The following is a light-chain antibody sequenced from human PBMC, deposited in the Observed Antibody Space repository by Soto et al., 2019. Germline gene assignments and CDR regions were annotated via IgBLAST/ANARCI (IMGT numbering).Light chain of an antibody. V-gene: IGKV3-15*01. J-gene: IGKJ1*01. CDR3: QQYNNWPPWT. CDR1: QSVSSK. CDR2: GAS. Sequence: EIVMTQSPATLSVSPGERATLSCRASQSVSSKLAWYQQKPGQAPSLLIYGASTRATGIPARFSGSGSGTEFTLTISSPQSEDSAVYYCQQYNNWPPWTFGQGTKVEI.